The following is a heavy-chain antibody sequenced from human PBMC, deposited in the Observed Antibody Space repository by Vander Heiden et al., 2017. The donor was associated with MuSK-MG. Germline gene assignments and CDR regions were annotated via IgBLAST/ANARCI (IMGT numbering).Heavy chain of an antibody. J-gene: IGHJ5*02. CDR2: IYYSGST. Sequence: QLQLQESGPGLVKPSETLSLTCTVSGGSISSSSYYWGWTRQPPGKGLEWIGSIYYSGSTYYNPSLKSRVTISVDTSKNQFSLKLSSVTAADTAVYYCARRLGWFGELNSWGQGTLVTVSS. CDR3: ARRLGWFGELNS. V-gene: IGHV4-39*01. D-gene: IGHD3-10*01. CDR1: GGSISSSSYY.